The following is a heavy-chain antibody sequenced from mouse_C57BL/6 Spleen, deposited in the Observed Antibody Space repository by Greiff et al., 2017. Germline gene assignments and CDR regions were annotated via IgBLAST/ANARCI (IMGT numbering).Heavy chain of an antibody. CDR3: ARDYYGSRAFFDY. CDR1: GYSFTSYY. J-gene: IGHJ2*01. V-gene: IGHV1-66*01. CDR2: IYPGSGNT. D-gene: IGHD1-1*01. Sequence: VQLQQSGPELVKPGASVKISCKASGYSFTSYYIHWVKQRPGQGLEWIGWIYPGSGNTKYNEKFKGKATLTADTSSSTAYMQRSSLTSEDSAVYYCARDYYGSRAFFDYWGQGTTLTVSS.